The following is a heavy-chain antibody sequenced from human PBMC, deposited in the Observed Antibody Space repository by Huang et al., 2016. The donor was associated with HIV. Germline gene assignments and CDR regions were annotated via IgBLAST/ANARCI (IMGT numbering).Heavy chain of an antibody. D-gene: IGHD3-16*01. CDR1: GGSLTTYY. J-gene: IGHJ2*01. Sequence: QVQLQQRGAGLWKSSETVSLTCAVYGGSLTTYYWTWIRQSPTKGLEWLGEVRDGGTTSYNPSLNSRVTISVDTSKNQFSLKLRSVTAADTAVYYCARGVYGNGGAYWFFDLWGRGTLVTVSS. CDR3: ARGVYGNGGAYWFFDL. CDR2: VRDGGTT. V-gene: IGHV4-34*02.